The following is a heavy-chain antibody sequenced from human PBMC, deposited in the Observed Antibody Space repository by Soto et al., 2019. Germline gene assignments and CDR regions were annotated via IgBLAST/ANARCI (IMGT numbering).Heavy chain of an antibody. J-gene: IGHJ4*02. V-gene: IGHV4-30-2*01. Sequence: SETLCLTCAVSGCSISSVGDSGSCIRQPPGKGLECIGYIYHSGTTYYNPSLKSRVTISVDRSKNQLSLKLSSVTAADTAVYYCARGTTTVTTFDYWGQGTLVTVSS. CDR2: IYHSGTT. CDR1: GCSISSVGDS. D-gene: IGHD4-17*01. CDR3: ARGTTTVTTFDY.